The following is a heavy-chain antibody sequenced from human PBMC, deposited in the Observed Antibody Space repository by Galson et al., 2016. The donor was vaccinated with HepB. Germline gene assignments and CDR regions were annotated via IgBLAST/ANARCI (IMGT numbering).Heavy chain of an antibody. D-gene: IGHD2-21*02. J-gene: IGHJ6*02. Sequence: SETLSLTCTVSGGSVSSGDYYWSWIRQPPGKGLEWIGYIYYSGSTKYNPSLKSRVTITIDTSKNQFSLKVSSATAADTAVYYCARYTNSALGTAPFYYSGLDVWGQGTTVIVSS. V-gene: IGHV4-61*08. CDR2: IYYSGST. CDR3: ARYTNSALGTAPFYYSGLDV. CDR1: GGSVSSGDYY.